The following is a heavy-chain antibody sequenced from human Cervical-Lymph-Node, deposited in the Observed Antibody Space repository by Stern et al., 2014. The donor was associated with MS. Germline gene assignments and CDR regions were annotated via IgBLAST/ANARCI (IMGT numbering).Heavy chain of an antibody. J-gene: IGHJ6*02. CDR3: ARPPPRRKWDDPNYGMDV. Sequence: VQLVQSGAEVKKPGESLKISCKGSGYTFTNNWIAWVRQMPGKGLEWMGIIYPDDSDIRYSPSLQGQVTISADKSISPAYLQRSGLKAADSAVYYWARPPPRRKWDDPNYGMDVWGQGTTVTVSS. V-gene: IGHV5-51*03. D-gene: IGHD1-1*01. CDR1: GYTFTNNW. CDR2: IYPDDSDI.